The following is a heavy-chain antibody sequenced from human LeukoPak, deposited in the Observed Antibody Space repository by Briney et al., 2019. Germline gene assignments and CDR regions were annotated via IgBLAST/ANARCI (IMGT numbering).Heavy chain of an antibody. J-gene: IGHJ4*02. CDR1: GYTFTSYD. CDR3: ASGRSAATPFGY. Sequence: ASVKVSCKASGYTFTSYDINWVRQATGQGLEWMGWMNPNSGNTGYAQKFQGRVTMTRNTSISTAYMELSSLRSEDTAVYYCASGRSAATPFGYWGQGTLVTVSS. V-gene: IGHV1-8*01. CDR2: MNPNSGNT. D-gene: IGHD2-2*01.